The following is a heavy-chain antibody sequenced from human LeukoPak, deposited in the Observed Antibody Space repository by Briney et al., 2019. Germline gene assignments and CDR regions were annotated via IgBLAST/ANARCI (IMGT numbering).Heavy chain of an antibody. CDR3: ARLSWLRHTCDI. D-gene: IGHD5-12*01. J-gene: IGHJ3*02. CDR2: INPNSGGA. V-gene: IGHV1-2*02. Sequence: ASVKVSCKASGYTFSDYYIYWVRQAPGQGLEWMGWINPNSGGAKYAQKFQGRVTMTRDTSISTAYMELSRLRSDDTAVYYCARLSWLRHTCDIWGQGTMVTVSS. CDR1: GYTFSDYY.